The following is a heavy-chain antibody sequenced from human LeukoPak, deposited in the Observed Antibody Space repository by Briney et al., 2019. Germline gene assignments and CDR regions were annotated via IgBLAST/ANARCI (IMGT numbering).Heavy chain of an antibody. CDR3: ARSRSGSGFGHWFDP. Sequence: PSQTLSLTCTVSGDSISSGNNYWTWIRQPAGKGLEWIGRFYTSEMTYNPSLKSRVTISVDTSKNQFSLRLSSVTASDTAIYYCARSRSGSGFGHWFDPWGQGTLVTVSS. CDR2: FYTSEMT. CDR1: GDSISSGNNY. V-gene: IGHV4-61*02. J-gene: IGHJ5*02. D-gene: IGHD3-22*01.